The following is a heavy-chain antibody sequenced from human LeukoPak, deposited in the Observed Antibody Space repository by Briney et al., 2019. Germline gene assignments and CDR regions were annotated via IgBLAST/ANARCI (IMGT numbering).Heavy chain of an antibody. J-gene: IGHJ4*02. CDR3: ARHYDSSAYWYYFDY. Sequence: SETLSLTCTVSGGSISSYYWSWIRQPPGKGLEWIGYIYYSGSTNYNPSLKSRVTISVDTSKNQFSLKLSSMTAADTAVYYCARHYDSSAYWYYFDYWGQGTLVTVSS. V-gene: IGHV4-59*08. CDR1: GGSISSYY. CDR2: IYYSGST. D-gene: IGHD3-22*01.